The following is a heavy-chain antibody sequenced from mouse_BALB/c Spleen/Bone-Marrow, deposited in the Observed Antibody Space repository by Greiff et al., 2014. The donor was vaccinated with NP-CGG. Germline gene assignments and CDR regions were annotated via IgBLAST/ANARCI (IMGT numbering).Heavy chain of an antibody. D-gene: IGHD2-3*01. J-gene: IGHJ3*01. CDR3: ARHDNDGYYLAY. V-gene: IGHV2-6-2*01. Sequence: QVQLKESGPELVAPSQSLSITCTVSGFSLTSYGVHWVRQPPGKGLEWLGEICSDGSTTYNSALKSKRSITQDISKCQVFVKMNIRKTDDTAIYDCARHDNDGYYLAYWGQGTLVTVSA. CDR2: ICSDGST. CDR1: GFSLTSYG.